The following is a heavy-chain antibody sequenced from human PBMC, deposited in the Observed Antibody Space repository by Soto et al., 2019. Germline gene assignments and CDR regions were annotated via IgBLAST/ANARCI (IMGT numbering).Heavy chain of an antibody. CDR3: ARGPTYVWGSYRYPNQVYYFDY. D-gene: IGHD3-16*02. J-gene: IGHJ4*02. CDR2: INHSGST. Sequence: KTSETLSLTCAVYGGSFSGYYWGWIRQPPGKGLEWIGEINHSGSTNYNPSLKSRVTISVDTSKNQFSLKLSSVTAADTAVYYCARGPTYVWGSYRYPNQVYYFDYWGQGTLVTVS. V-gene: IGHV4-34*01. CDR1: GGSFSGYY.